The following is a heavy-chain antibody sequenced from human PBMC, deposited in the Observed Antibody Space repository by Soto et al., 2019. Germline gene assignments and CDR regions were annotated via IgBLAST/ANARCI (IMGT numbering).Heavy chain of an antibody. CDR2: INAGNGNT. CDR1: GYTFTSYA. D-gene: IGHD6-19*01. J-gene: IGHJ4*02. V-gene: IGHV1-3*01. CDR3: ARAGSGWNFDY. Sequence: AASVKVSCKASGYTFTSYAMHWVRQAPGQRLEWMGWINAGNGNTKYSQKFQGRVTITRDTSASTAYMELSSLRSEDTAVYYCARAGSGWNFDYWGQGTLVTVSS.